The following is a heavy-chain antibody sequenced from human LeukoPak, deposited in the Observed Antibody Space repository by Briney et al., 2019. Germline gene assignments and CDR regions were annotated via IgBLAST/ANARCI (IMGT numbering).Heavy chain of an antibody. CDR3: ARVYDSSGYYPENWFDP. CDR2: IYTSGSH. J-gene: IGHJ5*02. Sequence: PSETLSLTCTVSGGSISSYYWSWIRQPAREGMEWIGRIYTSGSHNYNPSFKSRVTISVDKSKNQFSLKLSSVTAADTAVYYCARVYDSSGYYPENWFDPWGQGTLVTVSS. CDR1: GGSISSYY. V-gene: IGHV4-4*07. D-gene: IGHD3-22*01.